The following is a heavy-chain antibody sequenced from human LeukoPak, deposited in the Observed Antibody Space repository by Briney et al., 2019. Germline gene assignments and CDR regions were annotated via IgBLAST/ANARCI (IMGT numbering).Heavy chain of an antibody. D-gene: IGHD2-8*02. J-gene: IGHJ5*02. Sequence: GGSLRLSCVASGLTFTNAYMSWVRQAPGKGVEWLGRVNTNADGGTTDSAAPLEGRISISRDDSTSTVYLQITGMKVDDSGVFYCTTAFPDCTSALCTGSWGQGTLVTVSS. CDR3: TTAFPDCTSALCTGS. CDR1: GLTFTNAY. V-gene: IGHV3-15*01. CDR2: VNTNADGGTT.